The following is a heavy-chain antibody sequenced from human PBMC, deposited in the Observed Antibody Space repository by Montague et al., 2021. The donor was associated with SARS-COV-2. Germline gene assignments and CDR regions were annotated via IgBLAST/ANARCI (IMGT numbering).Heavy chain of an antibody. CDR2: IYYSGST. CDR1: GGSVSSGNYY. CDR3: ARMPMGSGSYWFDP. Sequence: SETLSLTCTVSGGSVSSGNYYWSWIRQPPGKGLEWIGYIYYSGSTNYNPSLESRVTISVDTSKNQFSLKLSSVTAADTAVYYCARMPMGSGSYWFDPWGQGTLVTVSS. D-gene: IGHD3-10*01. V-gene: IGHV4-61*01. J-gene: IGHJ5*02.